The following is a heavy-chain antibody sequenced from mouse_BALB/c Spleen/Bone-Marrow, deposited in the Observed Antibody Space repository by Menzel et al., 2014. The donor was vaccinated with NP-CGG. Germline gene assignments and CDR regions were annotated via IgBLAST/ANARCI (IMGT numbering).Heavy chain of an antibody. J-gene: IGHJ2*01. Sequence: QVQLQQSGAELVRPGTSVKVSCKAPGYAFTNYLIEWVKQRPGQGLEWIGVINPGSGGTNYNEKFKGKATLTADKSSSTAYMQLSSLTSDDSAVYFCARGDYRSYYFDYWGQGTTLTVSS. V-gene: IGHV1-54*01. CDR1: GYAFTNYL. CDR3: ARGDYRSYYFDY. CDR2: INPGSGGT. D-gene: IGHD2-14*01.